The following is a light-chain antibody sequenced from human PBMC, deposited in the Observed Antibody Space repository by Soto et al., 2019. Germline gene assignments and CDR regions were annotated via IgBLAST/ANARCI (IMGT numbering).Light chain of an antibody. Sequence: QSVLTQPPSVSGSPGQSVAISCTGTSNDVGSYDRVSWYQQPPGTAPKLIISEVSNRPSGVPDRFSGSKSGNTASLTISGLQAEDEADYYCCSWTSSSTYVFGTGTKVTVL. CDR3: CSWTSSSTYV. CDR2: EVS. CDR1: SNDVGSYDR. J-gene: IGLJ1*01. V-gene: IGLV2-18*02.